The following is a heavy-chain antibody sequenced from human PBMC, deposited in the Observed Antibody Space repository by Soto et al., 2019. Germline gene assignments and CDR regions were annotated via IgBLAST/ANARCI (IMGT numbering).Heavy chain of an antibody. CDR2: IKQDGSEK. CDR1: GFTFSSYW. V-gene: IGHV3-7*01. J-gene: IGHJ4*02. Sequence: EVQLVESGGGLVQPGGSLRLSCAASGFTFSSYWMSWVRQAPGKGLEWVANIKQDGSEKYYVDSVKGRFTISRDNARNSLYLQMNSLRAEDTAVYYCAREGVDIVVVVAALDYWGQGTLVTVPS. D-gene: IGHD2-15*01. CDR3: AREGVDIVVVVAALDY.